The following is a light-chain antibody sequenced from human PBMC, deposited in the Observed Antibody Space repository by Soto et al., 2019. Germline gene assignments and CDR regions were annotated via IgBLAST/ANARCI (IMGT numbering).Light chain of an antibody. CDR1: QNVANSY. V-gene: IGKV3-20*01. Sequence: EIVLTQSPGTLSLSPGERATLSCRASQNVANSYLAWYQQTPGQAPRLLIYGASSRATGIPDRFSGSGSGTDFTLTISRLEPEDFAVYFCQQYVSPMYTFGQGTKLEIK. CDR3: QQYVSPMYT. J-gene: IGKJ2*01. CDR2: GAS.